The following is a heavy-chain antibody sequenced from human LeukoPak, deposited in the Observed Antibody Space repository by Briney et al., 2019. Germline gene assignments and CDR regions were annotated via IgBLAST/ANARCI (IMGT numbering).Heavy chain of an antibody. V-gene: IGHV4-34*01. CDR3: ARLVYSYGYGGGPYYFDY. CDR1: GGSFSGYY. J-gene: IGHJ4*02. CDR2: INHSGST. D-gene: IGHD5-18*01. Sequence: SETLSLTCAVYGGSFSGYYWSWIRQPPGKGLEWIGEINHSGSTNYNPSLKSRVTIPVDTSKNQFSLKLSSVTAADTAVYYCARLVYSYGYGGGPYYFDYWGQGTLVTVSS.